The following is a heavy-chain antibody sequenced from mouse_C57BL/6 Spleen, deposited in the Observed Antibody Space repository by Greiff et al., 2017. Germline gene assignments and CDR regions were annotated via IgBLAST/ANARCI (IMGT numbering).Heavy chain of an antibody. CDR1: GYAFSSYW. V-gene: IGHV1-80*01. D-gene: IGHD1-1*01. Sequence: VQLQQPGAELVKPGASVKISCKASGYAFSSYWMNWVKQRPGQGLEWIGQIYPGDGDTNYNGKFKGKATLTADKSSSTAYMQLSSLTSEDSAVYFCARKLITTVVFDYWGQGTTLTVSS. CDR3: ARKLITTVVFDY. CDR2: IYPGDGDT. J-gene: IGHJ2*01.